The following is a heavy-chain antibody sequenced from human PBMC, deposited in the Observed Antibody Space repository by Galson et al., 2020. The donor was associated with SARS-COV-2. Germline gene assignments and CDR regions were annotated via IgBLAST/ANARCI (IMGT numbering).Heavy chain of an antibody. D-gene: IGHD1-26*01. J-gene: IGHJ3*02. CDR2: VFHTGNT. Sequence: SETLSLTCTVSGDSFSRDYCSWIWQSAGKGLEWIGRVFHTGNTNFNPSLQSRVTLSLDTSKRQSSLRLSSVTAADSAIYYCATEGGPYYDPSGSTYAAFDIWGQGIMVTVSS. CDR1: GDSFSRDY. V-gene: IGHV4-4*07. CDR3: ATEGGPYYDPSGSTYAAFDI.